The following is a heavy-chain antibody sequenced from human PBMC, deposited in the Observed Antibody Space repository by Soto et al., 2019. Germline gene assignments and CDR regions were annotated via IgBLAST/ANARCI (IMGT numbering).Heavy chain of an antibody. CDR2: IIPIFGTA. V-gene: IGHV1-69*13. CDR3: ARGRISNTWELLFDFDY. CDR1: GCTFSSYA. Sequence: SVKVSCKASGCTFSSYAIIWVRQAPGQGLEWMGGIIPIFGTANYAQKFQGRVTITADESTSTAYMELSSLRSEDTAVYYCARGRISNTWELLFDFDYWGQGTLVTVSS. D-gene: IGHD1-26*01. J-gene: IGHJ4*02.